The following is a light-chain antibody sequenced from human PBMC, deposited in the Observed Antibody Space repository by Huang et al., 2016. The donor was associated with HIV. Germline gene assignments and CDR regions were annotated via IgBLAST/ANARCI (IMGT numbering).Light chain of an antibody. CDR3: QQYNNRPPLT. J-gene: IGKJ4*01. Sequence: IVMTQSAVTLSVSPGERVTLSCRACQSVGSNLAWYQQKPGQPPRLLIYGASTRATGIPATFSGSGSGTEFALIISSLQSEDSAVYYCQQYNNRPPLTFGGGTKVEIK. CDR1: QSVGSN. V-gene: IGKV3-15*01. CDR2: GAS.